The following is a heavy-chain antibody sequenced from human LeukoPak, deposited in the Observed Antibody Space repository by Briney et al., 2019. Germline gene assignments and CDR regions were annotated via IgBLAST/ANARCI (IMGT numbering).Heavy chain of an antibody. Sequence: GGSLRLSCAASGFTFDDDGMSWVRQAPGKGLEWVSGINWNGGSTGYADSVKGRFTISRDNAKNSLYLQMNSLRAEDTALYYCARAWSKAHYFDYWGQGTLVTVSS. CDR3: ARAWSKAHYFDY. V-gene: IGHV3-20*04. CDR1: GFTFDDDG. CDR2: INWNGGST. J-gene: IGHJ4*02. D-gene: IGHD3-3*01.